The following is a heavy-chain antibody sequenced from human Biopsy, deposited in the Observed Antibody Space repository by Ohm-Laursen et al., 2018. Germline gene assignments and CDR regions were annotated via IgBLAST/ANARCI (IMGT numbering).Heavy chain of an antibody. D-gene: IGHD3-22*01. J-gene: IGHJ2*01. CDR1: GDSISSYY. V-gene: IGHV4-59*01. Sequence: SETLSLTCTVSGDSISSYYWSWIRQPPGQGLQWIGYVYYTGSTDYNPSLQSRVTISVDTSNNHFSLRLRSVTPADTAIYYCARDRGYYSDRTVPGYFDLWGRGTLVTVSS. CDR3: ARDRGYYSDRTVPGYFDL. CDR2: VYYTGST.